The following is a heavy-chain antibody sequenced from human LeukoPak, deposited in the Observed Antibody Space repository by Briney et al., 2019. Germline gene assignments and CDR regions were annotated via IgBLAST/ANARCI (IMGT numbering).Heavy chain of an antibody. V-gene: IGHV3-23*01. Sequence: GGSLRLSCSASGFTFSSYAMHWVRQAPGRGLEWVSVIAGNSVTIRYADSVKGRFIISRDNSKNTVFLQMNSLKVEDTALYYCTKDLRPDGLYDFDSWGQGTLVTVSS. D-gene: IGHD5/OR15-5a*01. CDR3: TKDLRPDGLYDFDS. J-gene: IGHJ4*02. CDR2: IAGNSVTI. CDR1: GFTFSSYA.